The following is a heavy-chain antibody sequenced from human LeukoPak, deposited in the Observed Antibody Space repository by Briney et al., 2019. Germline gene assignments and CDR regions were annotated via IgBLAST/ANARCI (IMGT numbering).Heavy chain of an antibody. J-gene: IGHJ4*02. CDR2: IWYDGSNK. D-gene: IGHD6-19*01. CDR3: AREKQKYSSGWYCLDY. CDR1: GFTFSTYG. Sequence: PGGSLRLSCAASGFTFSTYGLHWVRQAPGKGLEWVALIWYDGSNKYYAGSVKGRFTISRDNSKNTLYLQMNSLRAEDTAVYYCAREKQKYSSGWYCLDYWGQGTLVTVSS. V-gene: IGHV3-33*01.